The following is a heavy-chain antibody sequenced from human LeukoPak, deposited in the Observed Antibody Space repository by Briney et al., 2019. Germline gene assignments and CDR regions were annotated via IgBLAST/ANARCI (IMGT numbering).Heavy chain of an antibody. V-gene: IGHV4-59*08. Sequence: KTSETLSLTCTVAGGSISSYYWSWIRQPPGRGLEWIAYISDIGSINYNPSLKSRVTISLDTSKHQFSLKLSSVTAADTAVHYCAGHHPRNTVDFWGQGTLVTVSS. CDR2: ISDIGSI. J-gene: IGHJ4*02. CDR1: GGSISSYY. D-gene: IGHD2/OR15-2a*01. CDR3: AGHHPRNTVDF.